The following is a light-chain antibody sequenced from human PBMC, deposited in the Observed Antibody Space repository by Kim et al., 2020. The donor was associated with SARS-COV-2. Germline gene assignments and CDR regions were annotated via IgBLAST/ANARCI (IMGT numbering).Light chain of an antibody. V-gene: IGLV3-19*01. J-gene: IGLJ2*01. CDR2: GKD. CDR1: SLRSYY. Sequence: ALGQTVRITCQGDSLRSYYASWYQQKPGQAPIVVIYGKDNRPSGIPDRFSGSSSENTASLTITGTQAEDEADYYCNSRDSSGNHVLFGGGTQLTVL. CDR3: NSRDSSGNHVL.